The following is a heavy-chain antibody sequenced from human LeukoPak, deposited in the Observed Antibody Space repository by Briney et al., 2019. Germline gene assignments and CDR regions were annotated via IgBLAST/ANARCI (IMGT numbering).Heavy chain of an antibody. J-gene: IGHJ6*02. CDR3: ARDNFWSGYHYGMDV. CDR2: IYPGDSDT. D-gene: IGHD3-3*01. V-gene: IGHV5-51*01. CDR1: GYSFTTYW. Sequence: GESLKISCKGSGYSFTTYWIGWVRQMPGRGLEWMGIIYPGDSDTRYSPSFQGQVTISADKSLSTAYLQWSSLKASDTAIYYCARDNFWSGYHYGMDVWGQGTTVTVSS.